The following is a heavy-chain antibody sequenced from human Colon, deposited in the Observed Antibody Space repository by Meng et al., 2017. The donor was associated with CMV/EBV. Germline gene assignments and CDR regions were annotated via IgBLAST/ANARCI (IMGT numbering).Heavy chain of an antibody. CDR2: INHGGTA. V-gene: IGHV4-59*12. Sequence: GSLRLSCAASGFTFSSYAMHWVRQSPGKGLEWIGSINHGGTAFYNPSLKSPVTISVDTSKNQFSLKVVSVTAADTAIYYCAREGVTVTTPFEYWGQGTLVTVSS. CDR3: AREGVTVTTPFEY. J-gene: IGHJ4*02. CDR1: GFTFSSYA. D-gene: IGHD4-17*01.